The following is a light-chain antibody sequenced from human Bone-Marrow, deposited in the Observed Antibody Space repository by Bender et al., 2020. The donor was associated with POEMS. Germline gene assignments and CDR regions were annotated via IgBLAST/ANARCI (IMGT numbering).Light chain of an antibody. CDR1: NSDVGGYNY. Sequence: QSALTQPASVSGSPGQSITISCTGTNSDVGGYNYVSWYQQHPGKAPKLIIYEVKNRPSGVSDRFSGSKSGSTASLTISGLQAEDEADYYCSSFRFNINFDVFGTGTRLTVL. CDR2: EVK. V-gene: IGLV2-14*01. CDR3: SSFRFNINFDV. J-gene: IGLJ1*01.